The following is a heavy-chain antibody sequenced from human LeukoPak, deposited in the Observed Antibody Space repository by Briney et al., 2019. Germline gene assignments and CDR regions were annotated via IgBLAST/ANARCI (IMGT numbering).Heavy chain of an antibody. D-gene: IGHD1-14*01. Sequence: GGSLRLSCAASGFTFSNFAMIWVRQAPGKGLEWVSVIGSDSGGIVYADSVKGRFTISRDNSNNTLYLQVNSLRADDTAVYYCAKYRTTNAPPRNFDYWGQGTLVTVSS. CDR3: AKYRTTNAPPRNFDY. CDR1: GFTFSNFA. J-gene: IGHJ4*02. V-gene: IGHV3-23*01. CDR2: IGSDSGGI.